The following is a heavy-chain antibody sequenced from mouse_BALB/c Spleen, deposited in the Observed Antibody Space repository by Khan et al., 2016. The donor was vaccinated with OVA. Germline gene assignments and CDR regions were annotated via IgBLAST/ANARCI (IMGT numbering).Heavy chain of an antibody. V-gene: IGHV1-9*01. CDR3: ARRFTGGAMDS. CDR2: ILPGSGSS. J-gene: IGHJ4*01. Sequence: QVQLQQSGAELMKPGASVKISCKATGYTVSSYWIEWIKQRPGHGLEWIGEILPGSGSSKYNEKFKGKATFTEDTSSNTAYMQLSSLTSEDSAVYYCARRFTGGAMDSWGQGTSVTVSS. CDR1: GYTVSSYW.